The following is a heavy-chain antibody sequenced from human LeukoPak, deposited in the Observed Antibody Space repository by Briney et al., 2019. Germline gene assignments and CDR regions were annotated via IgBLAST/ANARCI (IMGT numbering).Heavy chain of an antibody. CDR2: IIPIFGTA. CDR1: GGTFSSYA. D-gene: IGHD6-6*01. J-gene: IGHJ4*02. Sequence: GASVKVSCKASGGTFSSYAISWVRQAPGQGLEWMGGIIPIFGTANYAQKFQGRVTITADESTSTAYMELSSLRSEDTAVYYCASGGSSSDAFDYWGQGTLVTVSS. CDR3: ASGGSSSDAFDY. V-gene: IGHV1-69*01.